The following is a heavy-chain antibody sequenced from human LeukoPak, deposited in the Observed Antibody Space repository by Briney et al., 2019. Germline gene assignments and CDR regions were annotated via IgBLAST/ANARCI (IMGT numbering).Heavy chain of an antibody. CDR3: ARVEIAAAGTGWFDP. Sequence: SETLSLTCTVSGGSISSYYWSWIRQPAGKGLEWIGRIYTSGSTNYNPSLKSRVTISVDTSKNQFSLKLSSVTAADTAVCYCARVEIAAAGTGWFDPWGQGTLVTVSS. D-gene: IGHD6-13*01. CDR1: GGSISSYY. J-gene: IGHJ5*02. V-gene: IGHV4-4*07. CDR2: IYTSGST.